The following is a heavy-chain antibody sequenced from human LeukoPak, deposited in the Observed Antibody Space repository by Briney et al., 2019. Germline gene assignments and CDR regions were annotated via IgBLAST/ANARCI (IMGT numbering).Heavy chain of an antibody. V-gene: IGHV4-39*02. Sequence: SETLSLTCTVSGGSISSSSYYWGWIRQPPGKGLEWIGSIYYSGSTYYNPSLKSRVTISVDTSKNQFSLKLSSVTAADTAVYYCARDLSGVTGYTYGRGIDYWGQGTLVTVSS. D-gene: IGHD5-18*01. CDR3: ARDLSGVTGYTYGRGIDY. CDR2: IYYSGST. J-gene: IGHJ4*02. CDR1: GGSISSSSYY.